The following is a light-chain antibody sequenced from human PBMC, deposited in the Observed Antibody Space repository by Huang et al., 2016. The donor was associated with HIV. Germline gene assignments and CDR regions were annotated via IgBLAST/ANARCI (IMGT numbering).Light chain of an antibody. J-gene: IGKJ4*01. V-gene: IGKV3-15*01. CDR1: RTVSTN. Sequence: IVMTQSPATLSVSPGERVTLSCRANRTVSTNLAWYQQRPGQAPRLLSYWSSTRAPGVPARFSGSGSGTDFSLTISSLQSEDFALYYCHQYNNWLLSFGGGTRVDI. CDR3: HQYNNWLLS. CDR2: WSS.